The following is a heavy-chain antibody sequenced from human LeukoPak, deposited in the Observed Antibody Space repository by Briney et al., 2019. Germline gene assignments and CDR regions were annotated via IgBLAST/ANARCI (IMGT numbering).Heavy chain of an antibody. CDR1: GYSFTTYW. CDR3: ARPRGYSYGALFDY. D-gene: IGHD5-18*01. V-gene: IGHV5-51*01. CDR2: IYPGDSDT. J-gene: IGHJ4*02. Sequence: GEALKSSCKGAGYSFTTYWIVWVRQVPGKGREWMGIIYPGDSDTRYSASFQGRFTISAGKSMSTAYLQSSRLKASDTAMYYCARPRGYSYGALFDYWGQRTLVTVSS.